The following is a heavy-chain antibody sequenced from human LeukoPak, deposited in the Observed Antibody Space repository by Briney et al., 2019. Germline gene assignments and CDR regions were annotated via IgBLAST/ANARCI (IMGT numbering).Heavy chain of an antibody. CDR2: IIPIFGTA. CDR1: GGTFSSYA. J-gene: IGHJ6*03. V-gene: IGHV1-69*13. CDR3: ARTYDILTGYTPDTYYYYYYMDV. D-gene: IGHD3-9*01. Sequence: GASVKVSCKASGGTFSSYAISWVRQAPGQGLEWMGGIIPIFGTANYAQKFQGRVTITADESTSTAYMELSSLRSEDTAVYYRARTYDILTGYTPDTYYYYYYMDVWGKGTTVTVSS.